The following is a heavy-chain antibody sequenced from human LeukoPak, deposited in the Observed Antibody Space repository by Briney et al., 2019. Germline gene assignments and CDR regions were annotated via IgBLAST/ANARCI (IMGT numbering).Heavy chain of an antibody. Sequence: QPGGSLRLSCAASGFTFSNYRMNWARQAPGKGLEWVASINHNGNVNYYVDSVKGRFTISRDNAKNSLYLQMSNLRAEDTAVYFCARGGGLDVWGQGATVTVSS. J-gene: IGHJ6*02. V-gene: IGHV3-7*03. CDR1: GFTFSNYR. CDR2: INHNGNVN. D-gene: IGHD3-16*01. CDR3: ARGGGLDV.